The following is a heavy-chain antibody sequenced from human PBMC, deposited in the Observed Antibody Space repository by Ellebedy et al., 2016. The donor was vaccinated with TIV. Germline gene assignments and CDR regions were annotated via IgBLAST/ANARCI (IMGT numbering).Heavy chain of an antibody. CDR1: GFTFSVYA. V-gene: IGHV3-23*03. J-gene: IGHJ6*02. Sequence: GGSLRLSXAASGFTFSVYAMTWVRQAPGKGLEWISLIGGLDTGTYYADSVKGRFTISRDNSNDTLYLQMNSLRAEDTAVYYCAKARGSSVIDYNYFGMDVWGQGTTVTVSS. CDR3: AKARGSSVIDYNYFGMDV. D-gene: IGHD2-21*01. CDR2: IGGLDTGT.